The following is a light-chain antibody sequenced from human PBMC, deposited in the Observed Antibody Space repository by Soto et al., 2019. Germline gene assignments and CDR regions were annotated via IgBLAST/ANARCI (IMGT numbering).Light chain of an antibody. CDR3: QKYSSVPV. Sequence: DIQMTQSPTSLSASVGDRVTITCQASQSIRTFVAWYQQKPGKAPKLLIYAASTLQSGVPSRFSGSGSGTDFTLTINSLQPEDVATYSCQKYSSVPVFGPGTKVEIK. CDR1: QSIRTF. CDR2: AAS. J-gene: IGKJ3*01. V-gene: IGKV1-27*01.